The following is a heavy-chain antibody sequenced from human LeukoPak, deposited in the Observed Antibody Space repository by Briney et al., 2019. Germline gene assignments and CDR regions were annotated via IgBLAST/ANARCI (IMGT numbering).Heavy chain of an antibody. Sequence: GGSLRLSCAASGFTFSSYAMHWVRQAPGKGLEYVSAISSNGGSTYYANSVKGRFTISRDNSKNTLYLQMGSLRAEDMAVYYCARESSGWYGAFDIWGQGTMVTVSS. CDR2: ISSNGGST. CDR1: GFTFSSYA. D-gene: IGHD6-19*01. V-gene: IGHV3-64*01. CDR3: ARESSGWYGAFDI. J-gene: IGHJ3*02.